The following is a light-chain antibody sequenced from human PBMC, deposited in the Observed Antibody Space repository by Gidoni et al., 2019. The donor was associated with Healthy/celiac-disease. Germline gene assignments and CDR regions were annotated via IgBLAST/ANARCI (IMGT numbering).Light chain of an antibody. CDR2: GAS. J-gene: IGKJ1*01. Sequence: EIVLTQSPGTLSLSPGARATLSCRASQSVSSSYLAWYQQKPGQAPRLLIYGASSRATGIPDRFSGSGSGTDFTLTISRLEPEDFAVYYCQQYGSSPGTFGQXTKVEIK. V-gene: IGKV3-20*01. CDR1: QSVSSSY. CDR3: QQYGSSPGT.